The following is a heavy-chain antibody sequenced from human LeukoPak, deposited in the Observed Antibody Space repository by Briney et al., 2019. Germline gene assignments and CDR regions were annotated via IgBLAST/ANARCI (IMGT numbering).Heavy chain of an antibody. CDR2: INPSGGST. D-gene: IGHD5-18*01. V-gene: IGHV1-46*01. J-gene: IGHJ4*02. Sequence: ASVKVSCKASGYTFTSYYMHWVRQAPGQGLEWMGIINPSGGSTSYAQKFQGRVTMTRDTSTSTVYMELSSLRSEDTAVYYCAHVDTAMGTSDYWGQGTLVTVSS. CDR3: AHVDTAMGTSDY. CDR1: GYTFTSYY.